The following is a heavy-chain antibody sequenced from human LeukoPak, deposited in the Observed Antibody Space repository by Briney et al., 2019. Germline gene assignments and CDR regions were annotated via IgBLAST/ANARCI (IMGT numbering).Heavy chain of an antibody. CDR1: GFSVRSYG. J-gene: IGHJ2*01. CDR2: IWADGRKM. CDR3: TRESDVSARHWYFDV. Sequence: PGGSLRLSCAPSGFSVRSYGMHWVRQAPGRGLEGVADIWADGRKMYYADSVRGRFTISRDTPENTVYLQMNSLGDEDTAVHCCTRESDVSARHWYFDVWGRGTLVSVS. D-gene: IGHD3-10*02. V-gene: IGHV3-33*01.